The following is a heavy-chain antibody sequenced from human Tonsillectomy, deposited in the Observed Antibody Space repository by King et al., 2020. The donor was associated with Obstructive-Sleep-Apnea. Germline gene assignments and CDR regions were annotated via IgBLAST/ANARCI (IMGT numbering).Heavy chain of an antibody. J-gene: IGHJ4*02. Sequence: QLQESGPGLVKPSETLSLTCTFSGGSISSYYWSWIRQAPGKGLEWIGYIYYIGSTNYNPSLKSRVTIPVDTSKNQFSLKLSSVTAADTAVYYCARGAMVRGVIIVWDYWGQGTLVTVSS. D-gene: IGHD3-10*01. CDR2: IYYIGST. V-gene: IGHV4-59*01. CDR1: GGSISSYY. CDR3: ARGAMVRGVIIVWDY.